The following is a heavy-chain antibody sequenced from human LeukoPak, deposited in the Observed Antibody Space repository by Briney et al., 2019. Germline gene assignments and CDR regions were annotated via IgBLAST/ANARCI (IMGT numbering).Heavy chain of an antibody. CDR3: ARVAHNYDLLTGYYPYLDYFDF. J-gene: IGHJ4*02. D-gene: IGHD3-9*01. V-gene: IGHV1-2*02. CDR1: GYTFSGYY. Sequence: ASVKVSCKASGYTFSGYYMHWVRQAPGQGLDWMGWINPNSGGTYYAQKFQGGVTMTRDTSISTAYMELSRLRSDDTAVFYCARVAHNYDLLTGYYPYLDYFDFWGQGTLVTVSS. CDR2: INPNSGGT.